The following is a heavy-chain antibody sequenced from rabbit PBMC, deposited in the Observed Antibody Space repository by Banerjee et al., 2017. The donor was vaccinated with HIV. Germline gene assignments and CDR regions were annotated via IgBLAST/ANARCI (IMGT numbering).Heavy chain of an antibody. J-gene: IGHJ4*01. V-gene: IGHV1S40*01. D-gene: IGHD6-1*01. Sequence: QSLEESGGDLVKPGGTLTLTCKASGFDFSSNAMCWVRQAPGKGLEWIGCIYAGGSGNTYYASWAKGRFTISKTSSTTVTLQMTSLTAADTATYFCAREPGADGYMSLWGPGTLVTVS. CDR1: GFDFSSNA. CDR2: IYAGGSGNT. CDR3: AREPGADGYMSL.